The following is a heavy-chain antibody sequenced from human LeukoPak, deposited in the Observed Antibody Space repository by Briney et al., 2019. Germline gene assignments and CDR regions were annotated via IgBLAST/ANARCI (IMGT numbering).Heavy chain of an antibody. J-gene: IGHJ4*02. D-gene: IGHD1-1*01. CDR1: GFTFSISW. V-gene: IGHV3-7*01. CDR3: VTSWIRQQRDS. Sequence: GGSLRLSCAASGFTFSISWMGWVRQAPGMGLEWVAFIKEDGGEEHYADSVKGRFTISRDNARNSLYLQINSLRVEDTAVYYCVTSWIRQQRDSWGQGTLVTVSS. CDR2: IKEDGGEE.